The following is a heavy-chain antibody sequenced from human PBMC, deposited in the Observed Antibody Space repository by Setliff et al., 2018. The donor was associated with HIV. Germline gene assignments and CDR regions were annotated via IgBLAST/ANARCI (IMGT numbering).Heavy chain of an antibody. CDR3: ARDGSGSYYYYYYMDV. J-gene: IGHJ6*03. V-gene: IGHV3-7*01. CDR2: IKQDGSEQ. CDR1: GFTFSNYW. D-gene: IGHD1-26*01. Sequence: PGGSLRLSCAASGFTFSNYWMSWVRQAPGKGLEWVANIKQDGSEQFYVDSVKGRFTISRDNAKNTLYLQMNSLRAEDTAVYYCARDGSGSYYYYYYMDVWGKGTTVTVSS.